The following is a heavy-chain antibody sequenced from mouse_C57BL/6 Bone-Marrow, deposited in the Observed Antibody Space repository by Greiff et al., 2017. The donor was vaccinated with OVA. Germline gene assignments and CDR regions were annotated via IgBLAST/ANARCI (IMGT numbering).Heavy chain of an antibody. D-gene: IGHD2-4*01. CDR2: INPYNGDT. J-gene: IGHJ3*01. CDR1: GYSFTGYF. V-gene: IGHV1-20*01. Sequence: DVKLQESGPELVKPGDSVKISCKASGYSFTGYFMNWVMQSHGKSLEWIGRINPYNGDTFYNQKFKGKATLTVDKSSSTAHMELRSLTSEDSAVYYCARWDYDWFAYWGQGTLVTVSA. CDR3: ARWDYDWFAY.